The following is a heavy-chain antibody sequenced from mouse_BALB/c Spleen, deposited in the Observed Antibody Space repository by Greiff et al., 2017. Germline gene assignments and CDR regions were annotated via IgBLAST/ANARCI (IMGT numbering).Heavy chain of an antibody. J-gene: IGHJ3*01. Sequence: EVQLVESGAELVKPGASVKLSCTASGFNIKHTYMHWVKQRPEQGLEWIGRIDPANGNTKYDPKFQGKATITADTSSNTAYLQLSSLTSEDTAVYYCARTTGTSGFAYWGQGTLVTVSA. D-gene: IGHD4-1*01. CDR1: GFNIKHTY. CDR3: ARTTGTSGFAY. CDR2: IDPANGNT. V-gene: IGHV14-3*02.